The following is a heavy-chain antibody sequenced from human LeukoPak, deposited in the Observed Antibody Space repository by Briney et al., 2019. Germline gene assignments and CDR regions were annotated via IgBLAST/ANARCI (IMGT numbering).Heavy chain of an antibody. CDR1: GFTFSTYW. J-gene: IGHJ5*02. CDR2: INGDGSNT. D-gene: IGHD2-2*01. Sequence: GGSLRLSCAGSGFTFSTYWMYWVRQAAGKGLVWVSRINGDGSNTTYADSVKGRFTISRDNAKNTLYLQMNSLRAEDTAVYYCARAMPNDNWFDPWGQGSLVTVSS. V-gene: IGHV3-74*03. CDR3: ARAMPNDNWFDP.